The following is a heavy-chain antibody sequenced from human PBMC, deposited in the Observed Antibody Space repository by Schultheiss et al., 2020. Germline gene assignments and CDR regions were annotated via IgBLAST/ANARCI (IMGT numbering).Heavy chain of an antibody. CDR3: TTVVPAASDAFDI. D-gene: IGHD2-2*01. Sequence: GGSLRLSCAASGFTFSNAWMSWVRQAPGKGLEWVGRIKSKTDGGTTDYAAPVKGRFTISRDDSKNTLYLQMNSLKTEDTAVYYCTTVVPAASDAFDIWGQGTMVTVSS. CDR1: GFTFSNAW. CDR2: IKSKTDGGTT. V-gene: IGHV3-15*01. J-gene: IGHJ3*02.